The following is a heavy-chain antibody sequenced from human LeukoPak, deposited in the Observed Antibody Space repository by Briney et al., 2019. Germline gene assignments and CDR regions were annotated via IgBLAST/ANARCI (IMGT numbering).Heavy chain of an antibody. V-gene: IGHV3-21*01. CDR1: GFTFSSYS. CDR2: ISSSSSYI. Sequence: PGGSLRLSCAASGFTFSSYSMNWVRQAPGKGLEWVSSISSSSSYIYYADSVKGRFTISRDNAKNSLYLQMNSLRAEDTAVYYCARGLYQSGHNWFDPWGQGTLVTVSS. J-gene: IGHJ5*02. CDR3: ARGLYQSGHNWFDP. D-gene: IGHD2-2*01.